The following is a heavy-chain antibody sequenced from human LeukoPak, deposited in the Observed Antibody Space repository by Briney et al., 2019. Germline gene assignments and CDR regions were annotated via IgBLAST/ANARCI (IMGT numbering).Heavy chain of an antibody. J-gene: IGHJ2*01. V-gene: IGHV5-51*01. CDR2: IYPGDSDT. D-gene: IGHD1-26*01. CDR3: ARQGYYAAWGYFDL. Sequence: GESLNSYCKGSGYSFTTYCMRWVGQMRGKGLEWMGIIYPGDSDTRYSPSFQGQVTISADKSISTAYLQWSSLKASDTAMYYCARQGYYAAWGYFDLWGRGTLVTVSS. CDR1: GYSFTTYC.